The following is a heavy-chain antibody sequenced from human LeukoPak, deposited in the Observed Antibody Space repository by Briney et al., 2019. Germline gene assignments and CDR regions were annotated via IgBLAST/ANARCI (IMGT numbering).Heavy chain of an antibody. D-gene: IGHD1-26*01. CDR1: GFTVSSNY. V-gene: IGHV3-53*01. CDR3: ARAGGAYLRHLDY. J-gene: IGHJ4*02. Sequence: GGSLRLSCAASGFTVSSNYMSWVRQAPGKGLEWVSIIYNGGSTYYADSVKGRFTISRDNSKNTLYLQMNTVRAEDTAVYYCARAGGAYLRHLDYWGQRTLVTVSS. CDR2: IYNGGST.